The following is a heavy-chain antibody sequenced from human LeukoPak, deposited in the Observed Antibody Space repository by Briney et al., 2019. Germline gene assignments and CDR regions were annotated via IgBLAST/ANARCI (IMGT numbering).Heavy chain of an antibody. J-gene: IGHJ4*02. CDR2: INHSGST. V-gene: IGHV4-38-2*02. CDR1: GYSISSGYY. CDR3: ARLEMATIGIDY. D-gene: IGHD5-24*01. Sequence: SETLSLTCTVSGYSISSGYYWGWIRQPPGKGLEWIGEINHSGSTNYNPSLKSRVTISVDTSKNQFSLKLSSVTAADTAVYYCARLEMATIGIDYWGQGTLVTVSS.